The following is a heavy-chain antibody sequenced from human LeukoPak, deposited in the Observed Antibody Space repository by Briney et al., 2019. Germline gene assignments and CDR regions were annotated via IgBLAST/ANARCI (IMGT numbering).Heavy chain of an antibody. CDR2: INHSGST. D-gene: IGHD6-6*01. CDR1: GGSFSGYY. V-gene: IGHV4-34*01. J-gene: IGHJ5*02. CDR3: ARVPGGAARPLCWFDP. Sequence: SETLSLTCAVYGGSFSGYYWSWIRQPPGKGLEWLGEINHSGSTNYNPSLKSRVTISVDTSKNQFSLKLSSVTAADTAVYYCARVPGGAARPLCWFDPWGQGTLVTVSS.